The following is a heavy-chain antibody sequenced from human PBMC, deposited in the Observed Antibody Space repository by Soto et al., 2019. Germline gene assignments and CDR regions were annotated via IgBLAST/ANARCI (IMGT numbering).Heavy chain of an antibody. CDR3: ASVRGGYYYAMDV. CDR2: IYYSGST. J-gene: IGHJ6*02. Sequence: SETLSLTCTVSGGSISSSSYYWGWIRQPPGKGLEWIGRIYYSGSTYYTPSLKSRVTISVDTSKNQFSLKLSSVTAADTAVYYCASVRGGYYYAMDVWGQGTTVTVSS. D-gene: IGHD3-10*02. CDR1: GGSISSSSYY. V-gene: IGHV4-39*07.